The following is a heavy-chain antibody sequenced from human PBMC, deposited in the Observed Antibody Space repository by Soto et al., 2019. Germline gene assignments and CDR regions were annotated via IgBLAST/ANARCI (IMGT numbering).Heavy chain of an antibody. CDR3: ARDRRFLEWLDY. V-gene: IGHV3-33*01. CDR1: GFTFTSYG. D-gene: IGHD3-3*01. Sequence: QMHLVESGGGVVQPGRSLTLSCVASGFTFTSYGIHWVRQAPGKGLEWVAVIWYDGSNKYYGDSVKGRFSISRDNSKNTVYLQMNSLRAEDPAAYYSARDRRFLEWLDYWGQGTLVSVSS. J-gene: IGHJ4*02. CDR2: IWYDGSNK.